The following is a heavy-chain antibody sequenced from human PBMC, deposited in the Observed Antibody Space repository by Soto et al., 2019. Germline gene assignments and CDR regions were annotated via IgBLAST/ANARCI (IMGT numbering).Heavy chain of an antibody. Sequence: PGGSLRLSCAASGFTFSSYWMYWVRQAPGKGLVWVSRTNSDGSDTTYADSVKGRYTISRDNAKNTLYLQMNSLRAEDTAVYYCARDRGWSLFDDWGQGTRVTVSS. V-gene: IGHV3-74*01. CDR1: GFTFSSYW. CDR3: ARDRGWSLFDD. CDR2: TNSDGSDT. J-gene: IGHJ4*02. D-gene: IGHD6-19*01.